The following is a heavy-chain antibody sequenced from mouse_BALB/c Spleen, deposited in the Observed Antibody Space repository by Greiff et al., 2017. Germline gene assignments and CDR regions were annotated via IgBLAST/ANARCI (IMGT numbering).Heavy chain of an antibody. D-gene: IGHD2-10*01. V-gene: IGHV1S81*02. CDR3: ACSYDVDY. Sequence: QVQLLQPGAELVKPGASVKLSCKASGYTFTSYWMYWVKQRPGQGLEWIGEINPSNGRTNYNEKFKSKATLTVDKSSRTAYMQLSSLTSEDSAVYYCACSYDVDYWGQGTSVTVSS. CDR2: INPSNGRT. J-gene: IGHJ4*01. CDR1: GYTFTSYW.